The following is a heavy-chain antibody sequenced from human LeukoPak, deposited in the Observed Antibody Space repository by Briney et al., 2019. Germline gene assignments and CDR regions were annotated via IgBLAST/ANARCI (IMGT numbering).Heavy chain of an antibody. CDR3: ARGLGGSYYFDH. D-gene: IGHD1-26*01. Sequence: PSETLSLTCAVYGGSFSGYYWSWIRQPPVKGLDWIGEIIHSGGTNYNPSLKSRVTISVDTSKNQFSLNLNSINAADTAVYYCARGLGGSYYFDHWGQGTLVTVYS. V-gene: IGHV4-34*01. CDR2: IIHSGGT. CDR1: GGSFSGYY. J-gene: IGHJ4*02.